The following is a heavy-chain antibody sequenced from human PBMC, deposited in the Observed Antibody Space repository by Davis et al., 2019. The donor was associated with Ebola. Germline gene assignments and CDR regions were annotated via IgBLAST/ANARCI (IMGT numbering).Heavy chain of an antibody. D-gene: IGHD6-19*01. V-gene: IGHV3-23*01. CDR2: ISGSGGST. J-gene: IGHJ3*01. Sequence: GESLKISCAASGFTFSSYAMTWVRQAPGKGLEWVSGISGSGGSTYYADSVKGRFTISRDNSKNTLHLQMNSLRVEDTAIYYCAKDTSNVWFDVWGQGTMVTVSS. CDR3: AKDTSNVWFDV. CDR1: GFTFSSYA.